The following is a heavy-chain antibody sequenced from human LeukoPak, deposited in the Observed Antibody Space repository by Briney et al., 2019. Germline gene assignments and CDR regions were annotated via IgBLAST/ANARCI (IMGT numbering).Heavy chain of an antibody. CDR3: ARDHNWHIRYNYYYGMDV. D-gene: IGHD2-21*01. CDR1: GFTFSSYA. CDR2: ISYDGSNK. J-gene: IGHJ6*02. Sequence: GGSLRLSCAASGFTFSSYAMHWVRQAPGKGLEWVAVISYDGSNKYYADSVKGRFSISRDSSKNTLFLQMNSLRAEDTAVYYCARDHNWHIRYNYYYGMDVWGQGTTVTVSS. V-gene: IGHV3-30*14.